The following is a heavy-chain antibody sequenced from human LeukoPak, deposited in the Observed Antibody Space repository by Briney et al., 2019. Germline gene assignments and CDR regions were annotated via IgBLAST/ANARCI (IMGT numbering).Heavy chain of an antibody. J-gene: IGHJ4*02. Sequence: SETLSLTCTVSGGSISSYYWSWIRQPPGKGLEWIGYIYYSGITNYNPSLKSRVTISVDTSKNRFSLKVSSVTAADTAVYYCARSGTAMVTVDYWGQGTLVTVSS. CDR1: GGSISSYY. D-gene: IGHD5-18*01. V-gene: IGHV4-59*01. CDR3: ARSGTAMVTVDY. CDR2: IYYSGIT.